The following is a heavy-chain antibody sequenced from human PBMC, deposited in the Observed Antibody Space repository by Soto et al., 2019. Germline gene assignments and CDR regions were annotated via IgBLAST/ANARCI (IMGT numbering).Heavy chain of an antibody. D-gene: IGHD4-17*01. CDR1: GGSFSTYG. CDR3: ARELDPYYGGNSLSLDY. J-gene: IGHJ4*02. Sequence: QVQLVQSGAEVKKPGSSVKVSCKASGGSFSTYGINWVRLAPGQGLEWMGGFIPKFGTTNYAQKFRGRVTITADESTNTAYMEINDLRSEDTAVYFCARELDPYYGGNSLSLDYWGQGTLVTVSS. CDR2: FIPKFGTT. V-gene: IGHV1-69*13.